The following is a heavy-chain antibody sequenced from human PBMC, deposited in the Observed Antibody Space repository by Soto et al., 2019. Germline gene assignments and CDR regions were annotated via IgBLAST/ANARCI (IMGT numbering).Heavy chain of an antibody. V-gene: IGHV3-30-3*01. D-gene: IGHD1-26*01. J-gene: IGHJ4*02. CDR1: GFTFSSYA. CDR2: ISYDGTNK. CDR3: ARGEGYFDY. Sequence: QVQLVESGGGVVQPGRSLRLSCAASGFTFSSYAMDWVRQAPGKGLEWVAFISYDGTNKYYPDSVKGRFTISRDNSKNTLYLQMNSLRTEDTAVYYCARGEGYFDYWGQETLVTVSS.